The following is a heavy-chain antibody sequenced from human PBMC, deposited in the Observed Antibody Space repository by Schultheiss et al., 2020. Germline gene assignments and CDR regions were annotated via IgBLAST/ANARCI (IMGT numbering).Heavy chain of an antibody. Sequence: SETLSLTCAISGDSVSSNSAAWNWIRQSPSRGLEWLGRTYYRSKWYNDYAVSVKSRITINPDTSKNQFSLKLSSVTAADTAVYYCARVRGTMVQGVRHYYYGMDVWGQGTTVTVSS. J-gene: IGHJ6*02. D-gene: IGHD3-10*01. CDR2: TYYRSKWYN. CDR1: GDSVSSNSAA. CDR3: ARVRGTMVQGVRHYYYGMDV. V-gene: IGHV6-1*01.